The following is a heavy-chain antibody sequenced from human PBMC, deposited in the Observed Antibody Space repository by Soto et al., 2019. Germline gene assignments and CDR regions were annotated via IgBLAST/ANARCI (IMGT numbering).Heavy chain of an antibody. D-gene: IGHD2-15*01. Sequence: QVQLVQSGAEVKKPGSSVKVSCKASGGTFSSYAISWVRQAPGQGLEWMGGFIPIFGTANYAQKFQGRVTITADESTSTAYMELSSLRSEDTAVYYCASKGYCSGGSCRYYYYGMDVWGQGTTVTVSS. V-gene: IGHV1-69*01. CDR2: FIPIFGTA. CDR3: ASKGYCSGGSCRYYYYGMDV. CDR1: GGTFSSYA. J-gene: IGHJ6*02.